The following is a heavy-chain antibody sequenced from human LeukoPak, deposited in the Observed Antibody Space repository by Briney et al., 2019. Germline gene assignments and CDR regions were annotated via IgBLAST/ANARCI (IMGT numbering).Heavy chain of an antibody. CDR1: GFSLSTSGMC. V-gene: IGHV2-70*12. D-gene: IGHD4-17*01. Sequence: SGPTLVNPTQTLTLTCTFSGFSLSTSGMCVSWIRQPPGKALEWLARIDWDDDKYYSTALKTRLTISKDTSKKQVVLTMTNMDPVDTATYYCAHRPERKPVNNWFDPWGQGTLVTVSS. CDR3: AHRPERKPVNNWFDP. J-gene: IGHJ5*02. CDR2: IDWDDDK.